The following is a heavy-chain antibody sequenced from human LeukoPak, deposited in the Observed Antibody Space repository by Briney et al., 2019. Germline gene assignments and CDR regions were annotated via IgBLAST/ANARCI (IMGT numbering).Heavy chain of an antibody. J-gene: IGHJ4*02. Sequence: SETLSLTCGVYGGSLSGSYWSWIRQPPGKGLEWIGEINHSGSTNYNPSLKSRVTISVDTSKNQFSLKLSSVTAADTAVYYCARALIAYDYDSAFDFWGQGNLVTVSS. CDR3: ARALIAYDYDSAFDF. D-gene: IGHD5-12*01. V-gene: IGHV4-34*01. CDR2: INHSGST. CDR1: GGSLSGSY.